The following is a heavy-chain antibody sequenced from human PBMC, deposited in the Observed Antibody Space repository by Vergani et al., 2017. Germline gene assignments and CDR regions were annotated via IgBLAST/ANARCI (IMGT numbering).Heavy chain of an antibody. V-gene: IGHV3-33*01. CDR3: ARDKTVSGLDAFDI. J-gene: IGHJ3*02. D-gene: IGHD6-19*01. CDR1: GFTFSSYG. Sequence: QVQLVESGGGVVQPGRSLRLSCAASGFTFSSYGMHWVRQAPGKGLEWVAVIWYDGSNKYYADPVKGRFTISRDNSKNTLYLQMNSLRAEDTAVYYCARDKTVSGLDAFDIWGQGTMVTVSS. CDR2: IWYDGSNK.